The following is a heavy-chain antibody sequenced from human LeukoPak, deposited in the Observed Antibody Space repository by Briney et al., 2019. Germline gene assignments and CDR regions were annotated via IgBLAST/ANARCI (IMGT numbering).Heavy chain of an antibody. Sequence: SETLSLTCTVSGVSIVRHYWIWIRQPPGKGLEWIGHISYSGSTNYNPSLKSRVTISVDTSKNQVSLRLSSVTAADTAVYYWARDGEGDEGWDYWGQGTLVTVSS. CDR3: ARDGEGDEGWDY. CDR2: ISYSGST. J-gene: IGHJ4*02. D-gene: IGHD7-27*01. V-gene: IGHV4-59*11. CDR1: GVSIVRHY.